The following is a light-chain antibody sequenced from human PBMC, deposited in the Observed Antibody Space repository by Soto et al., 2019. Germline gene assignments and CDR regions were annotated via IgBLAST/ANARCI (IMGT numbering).Light chain of an antibody. V-gene: IGKV3-20*01. CDR3: QHYGSSPRT. CDR2: GAS. CDR1: QGVSGSY. Sequence: EIVLTQSPGTLSLSPGERATLSCRASQGVSGSYLAWYQQKPGQAPRLLIYGASSRATGIPNRFSGSESGTDFTLNISRLEPEDFAVYYCQHYGSSPRTFGQGTKVEIK. J-gene: IGKJ1*01.